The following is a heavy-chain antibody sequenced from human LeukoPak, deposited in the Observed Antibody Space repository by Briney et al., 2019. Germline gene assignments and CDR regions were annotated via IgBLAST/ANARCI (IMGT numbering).Heavy chain of an antibody. D-gene: IGHD1-26*01. Sequence: GASVTVSCTASGYTFTSYGISWVRQAPGQGLEWMGWISAYNGNTNYAQKLQGRVTMTTDTSTSTAYMELRSLRSDDTAVYYCARGLIVGATHTFDYWGQGTLVTVSS. J-gene: IGHJ4*02. CDR1: GYTFTSYG. CDR3: ARGLIVGATHTFDY. V-gene: IGHV1-18*01. CDR2: ISAYNGNT.